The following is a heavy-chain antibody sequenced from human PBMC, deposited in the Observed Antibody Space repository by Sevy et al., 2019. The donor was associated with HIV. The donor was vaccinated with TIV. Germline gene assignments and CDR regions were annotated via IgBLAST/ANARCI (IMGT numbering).Heavy chain of an antibody. CDR3: AREGCTKPHDY. D-gene: IGHD2-8*01. CDR2: LSFGCGEI. V-gene: IGHV3-23*01. CDR1: GFTFSKYS. Sequence: QLGGSLRLSCAASGFTFSKYSMSWVRQPPGTGLEWVSTLSFGCGEINYADSVKGRFTISRDNSKSSVYLQMNNLRPEDTAVYYCAREGCTKPHDYWGQGTLVTVSS. J-gene: IGHJ4*02.